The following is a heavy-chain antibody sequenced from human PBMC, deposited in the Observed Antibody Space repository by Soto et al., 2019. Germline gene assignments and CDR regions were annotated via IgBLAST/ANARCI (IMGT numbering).Heavy chain of an antibody. CDR1: GYTFTGYY. CDR3: ARDRAYYDILTGSYYYYYYMDV. D-gene: IGHD3-9*01. CDR2: INPNSGGT. V-gene: IGHV1-2*04. J-gene: IGHJ6*03. Sequence: QVQLVQSGAEVKKPGASVKVSCKASGYTFTGYYMHWVRQAPGQGLEWMGWINPNSGGTNYAQKFQGWVTMTRDTSISTAYMELSRLRSDDTAVYYCARDRAYYDILTGSYYYYYYMDVWGKGTTVTVSS.